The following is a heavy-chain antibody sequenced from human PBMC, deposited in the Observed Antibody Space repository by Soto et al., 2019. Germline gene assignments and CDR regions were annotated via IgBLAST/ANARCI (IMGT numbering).Heavy chain of an antibody. CDR2: IFHGGNT. J-gene: IGHJ3*01. V-gene: IGHV4-38-2*01. Sequence: ASETLSLTCAVSGFFISSGNYWGWIRKPPGKGLEWIGSIFHGGNTHYNPSLKSRVTISVDMSKNQFSLKLNSVTAADTAVYYCARARWYDAFDVWGQGTVVTVSS. D-gene: IGHD2-15*01. CDR1: GFFISSGNY. CDR3: ARARWYDAFDV.